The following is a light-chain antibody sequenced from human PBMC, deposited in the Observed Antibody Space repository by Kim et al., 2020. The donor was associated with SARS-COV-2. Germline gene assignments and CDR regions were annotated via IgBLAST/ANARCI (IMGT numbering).Light chain of an antibody. Sequence: VSGAPGETARMTCGGDNLGRKRVHWYQQKPGRAPVLVVHHDNDRPSEIPERFSGSNSVNTATLTITRVEAGDEADYYCQVWDSSSIFGGGTQLTVL. V-gene: IGLV3-21*02. CDR2: HDN. J-gene: IGLJ2*01. CDR1: NLGRKR. CDR3: QVWDSSSI.